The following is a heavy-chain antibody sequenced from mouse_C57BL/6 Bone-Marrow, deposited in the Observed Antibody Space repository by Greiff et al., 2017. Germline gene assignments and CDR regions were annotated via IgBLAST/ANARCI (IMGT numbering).Heavy chain of an antibody. CDR3: ARSLYGSSYVAWFAY. Sequence: VKLQQPGAELVKPGASVKLSCKASGYTFTSYWMHWVKQRPGRGLEWIGRIDPNSGGTKYNEKFKSKATLTVDKPSSTAYMQLSSLTSEDSAVYYCARSLYGSSYVAWFAYWGQGTLVTVSA. D-gene: IGHD1-1*01. CDR1: GYTFTSYW. CDR2: IDPNSGGT. V-gene: IGHV1-72*01. J-gene: IGHJ3*01.